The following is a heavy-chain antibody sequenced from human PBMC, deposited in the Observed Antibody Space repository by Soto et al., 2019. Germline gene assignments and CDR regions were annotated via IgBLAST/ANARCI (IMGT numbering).Heavy chain of an antibody. CDR2: IYHSGST. CDR3: VRDLIHGGYVNYFYY. D-gene: IGHD5-12*01. J-gene: IGHJ4*02. CDR1: GCSISSGGYS. Sequence: SETPSLTCAVSGCSISSGGYSWSWILQPPGKGLEWIGYIYHSGSTYYNPSLKSRVTISVDRSKNQFSLKLSSVTAADTAVYYCVRDLIHGGYVNYFYYWGQGTLVTVSS. V-gene: IGHV4-30-2*01.